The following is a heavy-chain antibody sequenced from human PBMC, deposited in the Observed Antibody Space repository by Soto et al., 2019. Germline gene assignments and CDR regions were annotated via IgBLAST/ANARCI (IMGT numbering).Heavy chain of an antibody. CDR3: ARDLSRGITMIGLEIHY. D-gene: IGHD3-22*01. Sequence: QVQLVESGGGVVQAGRSLRLSCAASGFTFSNHAMHWVRQAPGKGLESVAIISYDESKKYYAESVRGRFTISRDKSKNTLYLLMSNLRAEDTAVYYCARDLSRGITMIGLEIHYWGQGTLVTVSS. V-gene: IGHV3-30-3*01. CDR1: GFTFSNHA. J-gene: IGHJ4*02. CDR2: ISYDESKK.